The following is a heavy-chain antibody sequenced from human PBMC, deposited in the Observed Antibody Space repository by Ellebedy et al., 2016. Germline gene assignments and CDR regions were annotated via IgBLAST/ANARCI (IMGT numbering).Heavy chain of an antibody. CDR1: GYTFTSYD. Sequence: ASVKVSCXASGYTFTSYDINWVRQATGQGLEWMGWMNPNSGNTGYAQKFQGRVTMTRNTSISTAYMELSSLRSEDTAVYYCARAEYTTSGIREHYFDSWGQGTLVTVSS. CDR2: MNPNSGNT. CDR3: ARAEYTTSGIREHYFDS. V-gene: IGHV1-8*01. J-gene: IGHJ4*02. D-gene: IGHD3-10*01.